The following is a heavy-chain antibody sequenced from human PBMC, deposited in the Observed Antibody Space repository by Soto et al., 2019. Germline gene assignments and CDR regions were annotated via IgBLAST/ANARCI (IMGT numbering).Heavy chain of an antibody. D-gene: IGHD6-6*01. CDR1: GYSINGDNY. Sequence: PSETLSLTCAVSGYSINGDNYWGWIRQPPGKGLEWIGSIYHTGSTYYSPPLKSRVTISLDTSNNHFSLKLSSVTAADTAVYYCAREARTLDWYLDLWGRGTLVTVSS. J-gene: IGHJ2*01. V-gene: IGHV4-38-2*01. CDR3: AREARTLDWYLDL. CDR2: IYHTGST.